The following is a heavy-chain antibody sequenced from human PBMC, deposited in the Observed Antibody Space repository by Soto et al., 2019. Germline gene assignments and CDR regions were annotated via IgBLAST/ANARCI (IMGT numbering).Heavy chain of an antibody. CDR3: ATYGGDTGRFEY. CDR1: GDSMSTTNYL. D-gene: IGHD4-17*01. J-gene: IGHJ4*02. V-gene: IGHV4-39*01. CDR2: SGPT. Sequence: SETLSLTCTVSGDSMSTTNYLWDWIRQPPGKGPEWIGSGPTNYNPSLRGRATISLDTPKNQFSLKLTSVTAADTAVYYCATYGGDTGRFEYWGQGILVTVSS.